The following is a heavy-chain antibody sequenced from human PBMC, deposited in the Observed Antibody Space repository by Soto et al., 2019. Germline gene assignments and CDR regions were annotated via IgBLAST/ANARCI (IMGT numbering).Heavy chain of an antibody. V-gene: IGHV1-3*01. CDR2: INAGNGNT. CDR1: GYTFTSYA. J-gene: IGHJ4*02. CDR3: ARDQEYCSGGSCYSSLFDY. D-gene: IGHD2-15*01. Sequence: ASVQVSCKASGYTFTSYAMHWVRQAPGQRLEWMGWINAGNGNTKYSQKFQGRVTITRDTSASTAYMELSSLRSEDTAVYYCARDQEYCSGGSCYSSLFDYWGQGTLVTVSS.